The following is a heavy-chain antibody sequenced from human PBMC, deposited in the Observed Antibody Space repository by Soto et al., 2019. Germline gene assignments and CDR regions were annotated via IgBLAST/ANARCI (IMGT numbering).Heavy chain of an antibody. CDR3: ARDFATLTKDQ. J-gene: IGHJ4*02. CDR2: INPYNGDT. D-gene: IGHD2-2*01. Sequence: ASVKVSCKTSGYPFTNYYIHWVRQAPGQGLEWLGLINPYNGDTTFGRKFQGRLTLTRDTSTTTAYMELNSLTSADTAIYFCARDFATLTKDQWGQGTLVTVSS. CDR1: GYPFTNYY. V-gene: IGHV1-2*02.